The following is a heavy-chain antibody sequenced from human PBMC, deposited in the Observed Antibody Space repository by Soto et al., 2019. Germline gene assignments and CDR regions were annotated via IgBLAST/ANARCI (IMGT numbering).Heavy chain of an antibody. Sequence: GASVKVSCKASGYTFTGYYIHWVRQAPGQGLEWMGWINPNSGGTHSEQKFQGRVTVTRDTSISTAYMELSSLRSDDTAVYYCARDRSGSRVGTSPHFDYWGQGTLVTVSS. D-gene: IGHD1-26*01. CDR2: INPNSGGT. V-gene: IGHV1-2*02. CDR1: GYTFTGYY. J-gene: IGHJ4*02. CDR3: ARDRSGSRVGTSPHFDY.